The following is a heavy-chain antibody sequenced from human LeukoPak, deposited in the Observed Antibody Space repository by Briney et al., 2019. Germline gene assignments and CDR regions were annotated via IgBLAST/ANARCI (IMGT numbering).Heavy chain of an antibody. CDR2: IYYSGST. D-gene: IGHD6-13*01. CDR3: ARDKGYSSSWEWFDP. V-gene: IGHV4-39*07. CDR1: GGSISSSSYY. Sequence: SETLSLTCTVSGGSISSSSYYWGWIRQPPGKGLEWIGSIYYSGSTYYNPSLKSRVTISVDTSKNQFSLKLSSVTAADTAVYYCARDKGYSSSWEWFDPWGQGTLVTVSS. J-gene: IGHJ5*02.